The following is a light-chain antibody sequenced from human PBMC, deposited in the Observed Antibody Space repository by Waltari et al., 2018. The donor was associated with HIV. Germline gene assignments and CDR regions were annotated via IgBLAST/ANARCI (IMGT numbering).Light chain of an antibody. V-gene: IGLV3-25*03. Sequence: SYELTQAPSVSVSPGQTARITCSGDTLAKQYAYWYQQKPGQAPELVMYQDTERPSGIPERFSGSRSGTTVTLTISRVQAADEADYYCQSIDSGGTFVFGTGTKVTV. CDR1: TLAKQY. J-gene: IGLJ1*01. CDR3: QSIDSGGTFV. CDR2: QDT.